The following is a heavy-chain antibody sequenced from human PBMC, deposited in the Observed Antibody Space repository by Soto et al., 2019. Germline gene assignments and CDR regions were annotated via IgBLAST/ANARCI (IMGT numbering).Heavy chain of an antibody. V-gene: IGHV1-3*01. J-gene: IGHJ6*02. D-gene: IGHD5-18*01. Sequence: ASVKVSCKASGYTFTTYDMHLVREDPGQRLEWMGWINAGNGNTKYSQKFQGRVIITRDTSASTAYMELSSLRSEDTAVYYCARYRKQLWPPSDGMDVWGQGTTVTV. CDR2: INAGNGNT. CDR1: GYTFTTYD. CDR3: ARYRKQLWPPSDGMDV.